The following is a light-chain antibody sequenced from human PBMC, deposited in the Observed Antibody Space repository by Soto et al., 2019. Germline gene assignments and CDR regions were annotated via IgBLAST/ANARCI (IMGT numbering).Light chain of an antibody. V-gene: IGKV1-5*03. CDR3: QQYNSYSPT. J-gene: IGKJ3*01. CDR2: KAS. Sequence: DIQMTQSPSTLSASVGDRVTITCRASQSISSWLAWYQQKPGKAPKLLIYKASSLESGVPSRFSGSGSGTEFPLTISSLQPDDSATYCCQQYNSYSPTFGPGTKVNIK. CDR1: QSISSW.